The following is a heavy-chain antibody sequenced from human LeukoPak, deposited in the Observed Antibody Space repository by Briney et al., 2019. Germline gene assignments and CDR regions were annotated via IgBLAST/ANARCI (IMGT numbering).Heavy chain of an antibody. Sequence: GGSLRLSCAASGFTFSSYAMSWVRQAPGKGLKWVSAISGSGGSTYYADSVKGRFTISRDNSKNTLYLQMNSLRAEDTAVYYCALTAITIFGVVRHFDYWGQGTLVTVSS. CDR1: GFTFSSYA. CDR2: ISGSGGST. J-gene: IGHJ4*02. CDR3: ALTAITIFGVVRHFDY. V-gene: IGHV3-23*01. D-gene: IGHD3-3*01.